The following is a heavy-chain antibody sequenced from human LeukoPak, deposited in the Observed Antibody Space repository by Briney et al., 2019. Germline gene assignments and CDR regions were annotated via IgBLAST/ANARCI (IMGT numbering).Heavy chain of an antibody. CDR2: INTNTGNP. Sequence: ASVKVSCKASGYTFTSYAMNWVRQAPGQGLEWMGWINTNTGNPTYAQGFTGRFVFSLDTSVSTAYLQISSLKAEDTAVYYCARAFDCSGGSCYPFLNWFDPWGQGTLVTVSS. J-gene: IGHJ5*02. V-gene: IGHV7-4-1*02. CDR1: GYTFTSYA. D-gene: IGHD2-15*01. CDR3: ARAFDCSGGSCYPFLNWFDP.